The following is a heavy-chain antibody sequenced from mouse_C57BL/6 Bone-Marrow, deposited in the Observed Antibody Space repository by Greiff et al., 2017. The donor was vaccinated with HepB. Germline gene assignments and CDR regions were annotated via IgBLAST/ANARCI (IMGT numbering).Heavy chain of an antibody. CDR3: ARKLRYPSYYAMAY. V-gene: IGHV1-81*01. CDR1: GYTFTSYG. CDR2: IYPRRGNT. J-gene: IGHJ4*01. Sequence: VKLVESGAELARPGASVKLSCKASGYTFTSYGISWVKQRTGQGLEWIGEIYPRRGNTYYNEKFKGKATLTADKSSSTAYMELRSLTSEDSAVYFCARKLRYPSYYAMAYWGQGTSVTVSS. D-gene: IGHD1-1*01.